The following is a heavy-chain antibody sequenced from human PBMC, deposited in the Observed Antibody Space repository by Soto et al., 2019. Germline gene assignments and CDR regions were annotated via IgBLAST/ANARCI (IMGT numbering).Heavy chain of an antibody. CDR3: ARIRGIAAAGFFDY. V-gene: IGHV2-70*01. Sequence: SGPYAGEPTQTLTLTCTFSGFSLSTSGMCVSWIRQPPGKALEWLALIDWDDDKYYSTSLKTRLTISKDTSKNQVVLTMTNMDPVDTATYYCARIRGIAAAGFFDYWGKGTLVTVSS. CDR1: GFSLSTSGMC. J-gene: IGHJ4*02. CDR2: IDWDDDK. D-gene: IGHD6-13*01.